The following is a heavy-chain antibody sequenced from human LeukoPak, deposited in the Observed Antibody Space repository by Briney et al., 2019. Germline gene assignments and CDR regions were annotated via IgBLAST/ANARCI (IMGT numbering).Heavy chain of an antibody. D-gene: IGHD6-6*01. Sequence: GGSLRLSCAASGFTFSSYGMHWVRQAPGKGLEWVAVISYDGSNKYYADSVKGRFTTSRDNSKNTLYLQMNSLRAEDTAVYYCAKDSSEYSSSFDYWGQGTLVTVSS. CDR2: ISYDGSNK. V-gene: IGHV3-30*18. CDR1: GFTFSSYG. J-gene: IGHJ4*02. CDR3: AKDSSEYSSSFDY.